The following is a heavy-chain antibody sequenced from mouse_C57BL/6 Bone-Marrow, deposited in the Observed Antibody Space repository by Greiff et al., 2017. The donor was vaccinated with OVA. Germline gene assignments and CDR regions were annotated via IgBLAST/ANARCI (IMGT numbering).Heavy chain of an antibody. CDR2: IDPETGGT. CDR1: GYTFTDYE. D-gene: IGHD2-12*01. Sequence: VQGVESGAELVRPGASVTLSCKASGYTFTDYEMHWVKQTPVHGLEWIGAIDPETGGTAYNQKFKGKAILTADKSSSTAYMELRSLTSEDSAVYYCTRKGDDGDFDYWGQGTTLTVSS. CDR3: TRKGDDGDFDY. V-gene: IGHV1-15*01. J-gene: IGHJ2*01.